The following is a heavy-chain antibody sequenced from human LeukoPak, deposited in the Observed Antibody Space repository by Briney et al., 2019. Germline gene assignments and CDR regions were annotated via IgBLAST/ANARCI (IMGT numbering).Heavy chain of an antibody. D-gene: IGHD1-1*01. Sequence: ASVKVSCKASGYTFTSYGISWVRQAPGQGLEWMGWMNPNSGNTGYAQKFQGRVTITRNTSISTAYMELSSLRSEDSAVYYCARVKYNWNDIFENWFDPWGQGTLVTVSS. V-gene: IGHV1-8*03. CDR1: GYTFTSYG. J-gene: IGHJ5*02. CDR2: MNPNSGNT. CDR3: ARVKYNWNDIFENWFDP.